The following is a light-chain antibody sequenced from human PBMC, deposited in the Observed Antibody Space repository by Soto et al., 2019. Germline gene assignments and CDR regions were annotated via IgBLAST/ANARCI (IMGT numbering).Light chain of an antibody. Sequence: DIQMTQSPSTLSASVGDRVTITRRASQSISRWLAWYQQKPGKAPKVLIWNASSLQRGVPSRFSGSGSGTEFTLTISSLQPDDFATYYCQQYNDYSTWTFGLGTKVEIK. J-gene: IGKJ1*01. CDR1: QSISRW. CDR3: QQYNDYSTWT. V-gene: IGKV1-5*01. CDR2: NAS.